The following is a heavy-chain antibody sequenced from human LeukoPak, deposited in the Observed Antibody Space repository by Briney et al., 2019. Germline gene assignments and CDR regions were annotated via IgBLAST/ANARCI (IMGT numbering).Heavy chain of an antibody. CDR3: TSYNTRDAFHI. CDR2: IKSKTDGGTT. D-gene: IGHD1-14*01. CDR1: GFTVNYAW. Sequence: GGSLRLSCAVSGFTVNYAWMSWVRQAPGKGLEWVGRIKSKTDGGTTDYAAPVKGRFTISRDDSKNTLYLEMNSLTTEDTAVYYCTSYNTRDAFHIWGQGTMVTVSS. V-gene: IGHV3-15*01. J-gene: IGHJ3*02.